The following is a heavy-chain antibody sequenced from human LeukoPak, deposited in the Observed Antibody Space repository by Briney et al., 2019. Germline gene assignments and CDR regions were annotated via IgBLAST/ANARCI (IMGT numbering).Heavy chain of an antibody. J-gene: IGHJ3*01. CDR2: ISYSGST. D-gene: IGHD1-26*01. V-gene: IGHV4-28*03. CDR1: GYSISSSNW. Sequence: SETLSLTCAVSGYSISSSNWWGWIRQPPGKGLEWIGYISYSGSTYYNPSLKSRVTISVDTSKNQFSLKLNSVSAADTAVYYCARALSGSLSNWGQGTMVTVSS. CDR3: ARALSGSLSN.